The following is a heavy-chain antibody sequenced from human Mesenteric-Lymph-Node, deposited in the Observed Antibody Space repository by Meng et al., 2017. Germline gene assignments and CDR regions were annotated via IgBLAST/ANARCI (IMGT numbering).Heavy chain of an antibody. CDR1: GYTFTSYG. Sequence: ASVKVSCKASGYTFTSYGISWVRQAPGQGLEWMGWISAYNGNTNYAQKLQGRVTMTTDTSTSTAYMELRSLRSDDTAVYYCARAVTVTISDYYYYGMDVWGQGNPGHRLL. CDR3: ARAVTVTISDYYYYGMDV. V-gene: IGHV1-18*01. CDR2: ISAYNGNT. D-gene: IGHD4-17*01. J-gene: IGHJ6*02.